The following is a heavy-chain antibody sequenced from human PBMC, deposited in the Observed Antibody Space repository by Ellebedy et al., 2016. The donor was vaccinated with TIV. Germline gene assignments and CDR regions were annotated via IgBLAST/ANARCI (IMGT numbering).Heavy chain of an antibody. Sequence: PGGSLRLSCAASGFTFSSYAMRWVRPAPGKGLEWVSCITNGGHSTYYADSVKGQFTISRDNSKNTLYLQMNSLRAEDTALYYCARDPRGVAPAFDIWGQGTLVCVSS. CDR2: ITNGGHST. V-gene: IGHV3-23*01. J-gene: IGHJ3*02. D-gene: IGHD3-10*01. CDR3: ARDPRGVAPAFDI. CDR1: GFTFSSYA.